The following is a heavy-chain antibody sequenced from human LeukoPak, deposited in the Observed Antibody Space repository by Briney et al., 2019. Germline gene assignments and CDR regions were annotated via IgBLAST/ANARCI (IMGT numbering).Heavy chain of an antibody. CDR1: GFTFSSCN. Sequence: GGSLRLSCAVSGFTFSSCNMNWVRRAPGKGLEWVSYIGSSVSTRYYAVSVKGRFTISRDNGKHSLYLQMNSLRAEDTAVYYCAREGSDFWSGYSKGYFDYWGQGTLVTVSS. J-gene: IGHJ4*02. D-gene: IGHD3-3*01. CDR2: IGSSVSTR. CDR3: AREGSDFWSGYSKGYFDY. V-gene: IGHV3-48*01.